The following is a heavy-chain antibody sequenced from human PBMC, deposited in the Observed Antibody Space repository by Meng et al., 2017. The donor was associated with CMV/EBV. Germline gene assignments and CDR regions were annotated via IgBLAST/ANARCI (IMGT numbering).Heavy chain of an antibody. CDR3: ARYSSWPGLASA. CDR2: INHSGST. J-gene: IGHJ5*02. CDR1: GGSFSGYY. V-gene: IGHV4-34*01. D-gene: IGHD6-13*01. Sequence: SCAVYGGSFSGYYWSWIRQPPGKGLEWIGEINHSGSTNYNPSLKSRVTISVDTSKNQFSLKLSSVTAADTAVYYCARYSSWPGLASAWGQGTLVTVSS.